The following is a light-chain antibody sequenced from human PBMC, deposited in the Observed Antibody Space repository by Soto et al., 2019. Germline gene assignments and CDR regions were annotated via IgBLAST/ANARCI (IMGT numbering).Light chain of an antibody. J-gene: IGKJ5*01. Sequence: DIVMTQSPLSLPVTPGEPASISCRSSQSLLHSNGYYFLDWYLQKPGQSPQLLIYLGSNRASGVPDRFSGSGSGTDFTLKISRVEAEDVGVYYCMQALQTPQITFGQGTRLEI. CDR1: QSLLHSNGYYF. CDR3: MQALQTPQIT. CDR2: LGS. V-gene: IGKV2-28*01.